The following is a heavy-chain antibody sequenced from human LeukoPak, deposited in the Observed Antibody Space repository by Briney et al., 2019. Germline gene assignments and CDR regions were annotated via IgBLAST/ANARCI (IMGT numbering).Heavy chain of an antibody. J-gene: IGHJ3*02. D-gene: IGHD3-9*01. V-gene: IGHV3-9*01. CDR1: GFTFDDYA. CDR3: ARSSPYFDWLLYMAAFDI. Sequence: GRSLRLSCAASGFTFDDYAMHWVRQAPGKGLEWVSGISWNSGSIGYADSVKGRFTISRDSAKNSLYLQMNSLRAEDTALYYCARSSPYFDWLLYMAAFDIWGQGTMVTVSS. CDR2: ISWNSGSI.